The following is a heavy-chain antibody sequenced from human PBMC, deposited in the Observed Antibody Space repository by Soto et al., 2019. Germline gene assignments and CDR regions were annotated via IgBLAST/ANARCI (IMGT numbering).Heavy chain of an antibody. J-gene: IGHJ5*02. V-gene: IGHV1-69*12. CDR1: GGTFSSYA. CDR3: ASISPRAWELPPRDWFDP. D-gene: IGHD1-26*01. Sequence: QVQLVQSGAEVKKPGSSVKVSCKASGGTFSSYAISWVRQAPGQGLEWMGGVIPIFGTANYAQKFQGRVTITADEFTSTAYMELSSLRSEDTAVYYCASISPRAWELPPRDWFDPWGQGTLVTVSS. CDR2: VIPIFGTA.